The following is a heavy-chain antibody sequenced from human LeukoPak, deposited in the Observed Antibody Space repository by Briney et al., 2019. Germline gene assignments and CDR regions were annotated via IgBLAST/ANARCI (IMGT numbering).Heavy chain of an antibody. Sequence: SETLSLTCTVSGGSISSSSYYWGWIRQPPGKGLEWIGSIYYSGSTYYNPSLKSRVTISVDTSKNQFSLKLSSVTEADTAVYYCARGILEWLPTHYYYYYYMDVWGKGTTVTVSS. CDR2: IYYSGST. CDR3: ARGILEWLPTHYYYYYYMDV. CDR1: GGSISSSSYY. J-gene: IGHJ6*03. V-gene: IGHV4-39*07. D-gene: IGHD3-3*01.